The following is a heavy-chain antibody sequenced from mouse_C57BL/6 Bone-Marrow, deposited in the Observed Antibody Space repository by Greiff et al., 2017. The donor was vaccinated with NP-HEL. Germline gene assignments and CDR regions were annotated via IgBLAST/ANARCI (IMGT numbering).Heavy chain of an antibody. D-gene: IGHD2-3*01. J-gene: IGHJ3*01. CDR1: GYTFTSYW. V-gene: IGHV1-74*01. CDR2: IHPSDSDT. Sequence: QVQLKQSGAELVKPGASVKVSCKASGYTFTSYWMHWVKQRPGQGLEWIGRIHPSDSDTNYNQKFKGKATLTVDKSSSTAYMQLRSLTSEDSAVYYCAGGYYVGWFAYWGQGTLVTVSA. CDR3: AGGYYVGWFAY.